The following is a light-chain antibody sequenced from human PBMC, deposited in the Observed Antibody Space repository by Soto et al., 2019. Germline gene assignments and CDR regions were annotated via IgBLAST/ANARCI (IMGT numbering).Light chain of an antibody. J-gene: IGKJ1*01. CDR2: DAS. CDR1: QSVSSY. Sequence: EIVLTQSPGTLSLSPGERATLSCRASQSVSSYLAWYQQKPGQAPRLLIYDASNRATDIPARFSGSGSGTDFTLTISSLEPEDFAVYYCQQRSSWPRTFGQGTKVDIK. V-gene: IGKV3-11*01. CDR3: QQRSSWPRT.